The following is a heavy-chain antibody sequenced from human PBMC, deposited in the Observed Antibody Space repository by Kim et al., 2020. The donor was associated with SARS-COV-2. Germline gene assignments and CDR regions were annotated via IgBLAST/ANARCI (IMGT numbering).Heavy chain of an antibody. J-gene: IGHJ4*02. CDR2: INPNSGGT. CDR3: ARPRGFYCSGGSCYPFDY. D-gene: IGHD2-15*01. Sequence: ASVKVSCKASGYTFTGYYMHWVRQAPGQGLEWMGWINPNSGGTNYAQKFQGRVTMTRDTSISTAYMELSRLRSDDTAVYYCARPRGFYCSGGSCYPFDYWGQGTLVTVSS. CDR1: GYTFTGYY. V-gene: IGHV1-2*02.